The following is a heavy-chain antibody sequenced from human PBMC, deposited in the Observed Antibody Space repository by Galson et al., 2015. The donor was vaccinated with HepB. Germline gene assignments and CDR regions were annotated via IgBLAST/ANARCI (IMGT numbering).Heavy chain of an antibody. CDR3: AKDSLGDDEFICSFDY. CDR2: LSISGDDA. CDR1: GFTFNNYA. D-gene: IGHD3-16*01. V-gene: IGHV3-23*01. J-gene: IGHJ4*02. Sequence: SLRLSCAASGFTFNNYAMSWVRQTAGKGLEWVAALSISGDDAYYAGSVKGRFTISRDSSKNTLFLQMNSLRAEDTAIYYCAKDSLGDDEFICSFDYWGQGALVTVSS.